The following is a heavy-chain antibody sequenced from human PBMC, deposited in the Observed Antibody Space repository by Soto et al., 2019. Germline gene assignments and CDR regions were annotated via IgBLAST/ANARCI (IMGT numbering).Heavy chain of an antibody. CDR3: VKDQNDDFWSGYYRSPFDY. J-gene: IGHJ4*02. Sequence: PGGSLRLSCSASGFTFSSYAMHWVCQAPGKGLEYVSAISSNGGSTYYADSVKGRFTISRDNSKNTLYLQMSSLRAEDTAVYYCVKDQNDDFWSGYYRSPFDYWGQGTLVTVSS. V-gene: IGHV3-64D*06. CDR2: ISSNGGST. CDR1: GFTFSSYA. D-gene: IGHD3-3*01.